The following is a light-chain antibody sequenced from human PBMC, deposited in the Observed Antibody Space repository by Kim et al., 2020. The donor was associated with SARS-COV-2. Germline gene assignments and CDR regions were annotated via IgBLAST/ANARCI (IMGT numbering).Light chain of an antibody. CDR1: VLAKKY. Sequence: SYELTQPSSVSVSPGQTARITCSGDVLAKKYARWFQQKPGQVPVLVIYKDSERPSGIPERFSGSRSGTIATLTISGAQVEDEADYYCYSAADNNVVFGGGTQLTVL. J-gene: IGLJ2*01. CDR2: KDS. V-gene: IGLV3-27*01. CDR3: YSAADNNVV.